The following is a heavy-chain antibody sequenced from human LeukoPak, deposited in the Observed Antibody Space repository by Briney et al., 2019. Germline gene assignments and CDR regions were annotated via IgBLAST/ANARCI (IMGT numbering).Heavy chain of an antibody. D-gene: IGHD3-22*01. V-gene: IGHV3-23*01. CDR1: GFSFSSYR. CDR3: AKVRRYYYDSSGYYPAYFQH. Sequence: GGSLRLSCAASGFSFSSYRMGWVRQAPGKGLEWVSAISGSGGSTYYADSVKGRFTISRDNSKNTLYLQMNSLRAEDTAVYYCAKVRRYYYDSSGYYPAYFQHWGQGTLVTVSS. CDR2: ISGSGGST. J-gene: IGHJ1*01.